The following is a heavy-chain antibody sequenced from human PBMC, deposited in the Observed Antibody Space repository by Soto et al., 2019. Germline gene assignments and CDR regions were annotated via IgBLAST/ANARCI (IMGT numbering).Heavy chain of an antibody. CDR2: IYSGGTT. D-gene: IGHD1-26*01. V-gene: IGHV3-66*01. CDR1: GFIVSSNY. J-gene: IGHJ4*02. CDR3: GRGVYSGSSADY. Sequence: EVQLVESGGDLVQPGGSLRLSCAASGFIVSSNYMNWVRQGPGKGLVWVSIIYSGGTTYYTDSVKGRFTISTDNSKNTLYLQMNSLRAEDTAVYYCGRGVYSGSSADYWGQGTLVTVSS.